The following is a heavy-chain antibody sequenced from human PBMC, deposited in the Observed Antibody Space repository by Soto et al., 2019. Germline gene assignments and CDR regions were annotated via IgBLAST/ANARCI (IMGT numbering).Heavy chain of an antibody. CDR2: LYTGGSA. Sequence: HPGGSLRLSCAAFGFSVTDHYMTWVRQAPGKGLEWVSVLYTGGSAYYGDSVKGRFTISRDSSTNTLYLQMNSLKVGDTAFYFCARSFNDWTTYFDYWSEGTLVTVSS. V-gene: IGHV3-53*01. J-gene: IGHJ4*02. CDR3: ARSFNDWTTYFDY. D-gene: IGHD3-9*01. CDR1: GFSVTDHY.